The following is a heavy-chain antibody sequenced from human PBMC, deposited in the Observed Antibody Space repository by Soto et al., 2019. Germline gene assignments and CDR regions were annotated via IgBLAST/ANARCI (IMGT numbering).Heavy chain of an antibody. CDR1: GYRLTNYW. D-gene: IGHD3-10*01. V-gene: IGHV5-51*01. CDR2: IYSGDSDI. Sequence: PGESLKISCKGSGYRLTNYWIGWVRQMPGKGLEWMGMIYSGDSDIRYSPSFEGQVTISADKSVTTAYLQWSSLRASDTAIYYCAPRGIRGVPFENWGQGTPVTVSS. CDR3: APRGIRGVPFEN. J-gene: IGHJ4*02.